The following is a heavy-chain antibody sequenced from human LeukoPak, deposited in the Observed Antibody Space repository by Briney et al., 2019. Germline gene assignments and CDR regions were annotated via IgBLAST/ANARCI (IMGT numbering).Heavy chain of an antibody. CDR2: ISHSGKS. CDR1: TGSFSDYY. Sequence: KSSETLSLTCAVYTGSFSDYYWTWVRQAPGKGLEWLGEISHSGKSYSNPSLKSRVTIYVDTSKNQFSLKLSSVTAADTAVYYCARRALTNWFDPWGQGTLVTVSS. V-gene: IGHV4-34*01. J-gene: IGHJ5*02. CDR3: ARRALTNWFDP. D-gene: IGHD4/OR15-4a*01.